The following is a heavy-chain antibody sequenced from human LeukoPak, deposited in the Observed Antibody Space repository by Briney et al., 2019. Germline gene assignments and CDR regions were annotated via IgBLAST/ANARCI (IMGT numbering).Heavy chain of an antibody. V-gene: IGHV3-23*01. D-gene: IGHD3-22*01. CDR2: ISGSGGST. J-gene: IGHJ4*02. Sequence: PGGSLRLSCAASGFTFSSYAMSWVRQAPGKGLEWVSAISGSGGSTYYADSVKGRFTISRDNSKNTLYLQMNSLRAEDTAVYYCAKILLEYYYDSSGYYDYGGQGTLVTVSS. CDR3: AKILLEYYYDSSGYYDY. CDR1: GFTFSSYA.